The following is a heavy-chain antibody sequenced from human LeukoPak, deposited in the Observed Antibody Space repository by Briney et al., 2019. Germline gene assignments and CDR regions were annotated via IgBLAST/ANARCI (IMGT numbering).Heavy chain of an antibody. V-gene: IGHV4-38-2*02. Sequence: TSETLSLTCTVSGYSISSGYYWGWFRQTPGRGLEWIASISHSGSPYYNPSLKSRVTISEDLSRNVFSLTLNSVTAADAAVYYCAREGRENIAIGVDWGQGALVTVSS. D-gene: IGHD3-16*02. CDR2: ISHSGSP. CDR3: AREGRENIAIGVD. CDR1: GYSISSGYY. J-gene: IGHJ4*02.